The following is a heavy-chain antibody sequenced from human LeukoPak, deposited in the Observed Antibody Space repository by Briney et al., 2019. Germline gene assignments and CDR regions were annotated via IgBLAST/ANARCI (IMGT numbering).Heavy chain of an antibody. Sequence: SGPTPVKPTQTLTLTCTFSGFSLSTGGVGGGWIRQPPRKALEWLALIYWDDDKSYSPSLKSRLTINKDTSKNQVVLTMTNMDPVDTATYYCAHSGGYYFDYWGQGTLVTVSS. J-gene: IGHJ4*01. CDR1: GFSLSTGGVG. CDR3: AHSGGYYFDY. D-gene: IGHD3-16*01. CDR2: IYWDDDK. V-gene: IGHV2-5*02.